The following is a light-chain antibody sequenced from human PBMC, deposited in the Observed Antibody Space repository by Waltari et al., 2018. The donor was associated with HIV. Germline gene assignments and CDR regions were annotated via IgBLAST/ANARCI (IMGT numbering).Light chain of an antibody. CDR1: AIDSADYSS. CDR3: SSFTATDSVL. J-gene: IGLJ3*02. CDR2: EGT. Sequence: QSALTQPASVSGSPGQSVTISCTARAIDSADYSSLYWYQQHPGKAPQLLIYEGTLRLSGVSDRFSGSKSGNTASLTISRLQPEDEADYYCSSFTATDSVLFGGGTKLTVL. V-gene: IGLV2-14*01.